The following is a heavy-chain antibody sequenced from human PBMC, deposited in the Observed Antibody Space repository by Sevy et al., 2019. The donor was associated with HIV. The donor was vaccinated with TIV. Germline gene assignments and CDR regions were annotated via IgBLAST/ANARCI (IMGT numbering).Heavy chain of an antibody. J-gene: IGHJ4*02. CDR3: TRHANGSIDY. D-gene: IGHD2-15*01. CDR2: IRSKANSYAT. Sequence: GGSLRLSCAASGFTFSGSAMHWVRQASGKGLEWVGRIRSKANSYATAYAASGKGRFTISRDDPKNTAYLQMNSLKTEDTAVYYCTRHANGSIDYWGQGTLVTVSS. V-gene: IGHV3-73*01. CDR1: GFTFSGSA.